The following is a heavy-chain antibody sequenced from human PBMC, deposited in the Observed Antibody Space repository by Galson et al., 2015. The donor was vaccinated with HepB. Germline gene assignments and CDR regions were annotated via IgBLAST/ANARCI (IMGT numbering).Heavy chain of an antibody. CDR2: INWSGGST. CDR1: GFTFDDYG. J-gene: IGHJ4*02. D-gene: IGHD6-19*01. CDR3: ARAPFRSSGWYDY. Sequence: SLRLSCAASGFTFDDYGMSWVRQAPGKGLEWASGINWSGGSTGYADSVKGRFTISRDNAKNSLYLQMNSLRAEDTALYYCARAPFRSSGWYDYWGQGTLVTVSS. V-gene: IGHV3-20*04.